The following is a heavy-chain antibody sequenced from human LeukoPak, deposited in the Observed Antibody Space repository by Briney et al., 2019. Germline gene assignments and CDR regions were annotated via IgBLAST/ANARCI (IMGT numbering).Heavy chain of an antibody. J-gene: IGHJ6*02. Sequence: GASVKVSCKASGGTFSSYAISWVRQAPGQGLEWMGRIIPILGIANYAQKFQGRVTITADKSTSTAYMELSSLRSEDTAVYYCASAGGSGNQPYYYYGMDVWGQGTTVTVSS. V-gene: IGHV1-69*04. CDR2: IIPILGIA. CDR3: ASAGGSGNQPYYYYGMDV. D-gene: IGHD3-10*01. CDR1: GGTFSSYA.